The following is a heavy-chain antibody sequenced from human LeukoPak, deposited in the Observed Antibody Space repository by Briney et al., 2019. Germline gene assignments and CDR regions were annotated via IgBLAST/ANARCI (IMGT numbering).Heavy chain of an antibody. CDR2: IYYSGST. D-gene: IGHD7-27*01. J-gene: IGHJ4*02. CDR1: GCSISSSSYY. CDR3: ARDLTGEIDY. V-gene: IGHV4-39*07. Sequence: SETLSLTCTVSGCSISSSSYYWGWIRQPPGKGLEWIGSIYYSGSTYYNPSLKSRVTISVDTSKNQFSLKLSSVTAADTAVYYCARDLTGEIDYWGQGTLVTVSS.